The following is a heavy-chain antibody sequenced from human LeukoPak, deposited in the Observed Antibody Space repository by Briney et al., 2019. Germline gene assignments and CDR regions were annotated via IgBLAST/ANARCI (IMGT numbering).Heavy chain of an antibody. Sequence: GGSLRLSXAASGFTFDDYAMHWVRQAPGKGLEWVSLISWDGGSTYYADSVKGRFTISRDNSKNSLYLQMNSLRAEDTALYYCAKGLRDFWSGYYTGPDYWGQGTLVTVSS. CDR3: AKGLRDFWSGYYTGPDY. V-gene: IGHV3-43D*04. J-gene: IGHJ4*02. CDR2: ISWDGGST. D-gene: IGHD3-3*01. CDR1: GFTFDDYA.